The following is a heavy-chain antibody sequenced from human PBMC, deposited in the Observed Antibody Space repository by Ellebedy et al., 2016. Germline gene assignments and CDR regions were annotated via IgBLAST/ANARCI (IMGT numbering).Heavy chain of an antibody. CDR1: GFTFSSYG. Sequence: GGSLRLXXAASGFTFSSYGMHWVRQAPGKGLEWVAVISYDGSNKYYADSVKGRFTISRDNSKNTLYLQMNSLRAEDTAVYYCAKDSRYGRNYYYYGMDVWGQGTTVTVSS. CDR3: AKDSRYGRNYYYYGMDV. CDR2: ISYDGSNK. D-gene: IGHD1-1*01. V-gene: IGHV3-30*18. J-gene: IGHJ6*02.